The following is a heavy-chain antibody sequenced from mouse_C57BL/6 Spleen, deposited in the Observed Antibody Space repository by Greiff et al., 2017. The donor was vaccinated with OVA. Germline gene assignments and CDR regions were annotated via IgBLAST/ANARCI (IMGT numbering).Heavy chain of an antibody. CDR3: ARGSNIFDY. Sequence: EVKLMESGPGLVKPSQSLSLTCSVTGYSITSGYYWNWIRQFPGNKLEWMGYISYDGSNNYNPSLKNRISITRDTSKNQFFLKLNSVTTEDTATYYCARGSNIFDYWGQGTTLTVSS. V-gene: IGHV3-6*01. D-gene: IGHD4-1*01. CDR1: GYSITSGYY. CDR2: ISYDGSN. J-gene: IGHJ2*01.